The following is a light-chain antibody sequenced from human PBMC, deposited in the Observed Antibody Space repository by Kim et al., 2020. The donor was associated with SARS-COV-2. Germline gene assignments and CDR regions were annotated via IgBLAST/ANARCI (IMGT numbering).Light chain of an antibody. J-gene: IGKJ1*01. Sequence: ASVGDRVTLSCLASQSISSYLNWYQQKPGKAPKLLIYAASSLQSGVPSRFSGSGSGTDFTLTISSLQPEDFATYYCQQSYSTPRTFGQGTKVDIK. CDR3: QQSYSTPRT. V-gene: IGKV1-39*01. CDR1: QSISSY. CDR2: AAS.